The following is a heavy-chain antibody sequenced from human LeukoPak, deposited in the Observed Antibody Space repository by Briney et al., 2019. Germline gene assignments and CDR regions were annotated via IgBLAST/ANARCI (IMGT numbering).Heavy chain of an antibody. CDR2: IYYSGST. CDR1: GGSISSYY. Sequence: SETLSLTCTVSGGSISSYYWSWIRQPPGKGLEWIGYIYYSGSTYYNPSLKSRVTISVDRSKNQFSLKLSSVTAADTAVYYCARGPYCSSTSCYTVRWFDPWGQGTLVTVSS. J-gene: IGHJ5*02. D-gene: IGHD2-2*02. CDR3: ARGPYCSSTSCYTVRWFDP. V-gene: IGHV4-59*12.